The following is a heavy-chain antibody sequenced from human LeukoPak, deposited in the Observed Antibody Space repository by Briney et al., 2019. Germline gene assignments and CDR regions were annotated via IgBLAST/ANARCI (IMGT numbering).Heavy chain of an antibody. CDR3: ARSHCGGDCYSGYFQH. J-gene: IGHJ1*01. Sequence: GGSLRLSCAASGFTFSSYWMHWVRQAPEKGLVWVSRINSDGSSTSYADSVKGRFTISRDNAKNTLYLQMNSLRAEDTAVYYCARSHCGGDCYSGYFQHWGQGTLVTVSS. CDR1: GFTFSSYW. D-gene: IGHD2-21*02. CDR2: INSDGSST. V-gene: IGHV3-74*01.